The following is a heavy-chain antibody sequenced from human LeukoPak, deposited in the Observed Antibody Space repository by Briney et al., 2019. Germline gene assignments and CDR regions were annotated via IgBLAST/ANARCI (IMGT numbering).Heavy chain of an antibody. CDR1: GFTVSSNY. CDR3: ARAGQKTINAFGI. J-gene: IGHJ3*02. V-gene: IGHV3-53*01. Sequence: GGSLRLSCAASGFTVSSNYMSWVRQAPGKGLEWVSVIYSGGSTYYADSVKGRFTISRDNSKNTLYLQMNSLRAEDTAVYYCARAGQKTINAFGIWGQGTMVTVSS. D-gene: IGHD4/OR15-4a*01. CDR2: IYSGGST.